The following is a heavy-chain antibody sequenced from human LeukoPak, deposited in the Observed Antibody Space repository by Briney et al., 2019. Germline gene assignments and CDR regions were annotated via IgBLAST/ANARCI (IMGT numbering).Heavy chain of an antibody. CDR1: GYTFTNYG. CDR3: ARGHLLSLDY. J-gene: IGHJ4*02. Sequence: ASVKVSCKASGYTFTNYGITWVRQAPGQGREWMGWVSGNNGHTKYAQTLQGRVTMTTDTSTNTAYMELRSLRSDDTAVYYCARGHLLSLDYWGQGTLVTVSS. V-gene: IGHV1-18*04. CDR2: VSGNNGHT.